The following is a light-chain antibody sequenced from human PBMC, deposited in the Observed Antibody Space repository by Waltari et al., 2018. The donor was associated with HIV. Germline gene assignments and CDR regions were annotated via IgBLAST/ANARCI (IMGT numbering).Light chain of an antibody. CDR2: DVS. CDR3: CSYAGTYTWV. Sequence: QSALTQPRSVSGSPGQSVTLSCTGTSSDVGGYNFVSWYQQHPGKAPKLMIYDVSNRPSGVPDRFSGSKSGNTASLTISGLQAEDEADYYCCSYAGTYTWVFGGGTKLTVL. V-gene: IGLV2-11*01. J-gene: IGLJ3*02. CDR1: SSDVGGYNF.